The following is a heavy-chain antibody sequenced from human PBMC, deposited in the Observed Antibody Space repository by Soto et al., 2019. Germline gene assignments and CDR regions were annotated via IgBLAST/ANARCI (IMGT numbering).Heavy chain of an antibody. Sequence: EVQLVESGGGLVKPGGSLRLSCAASGFTFSSYSMNWVRQAPGKGLEWVSSISSSSSYIYYADSVTGRFTISRDNAPYSLYLQMNSLRAEDKAVYSCARLSYDFWTAPPGMDVWGQGTTVIVSS. J-gene: IGHJ6*02. CDR3: ARLSYDFWTAPPGMDV. CDR2: ISSSSSYI. CDR1: GFTFSSYS. V-gene: IGHV3-21*01. D-gene: IGHD3-3*01.